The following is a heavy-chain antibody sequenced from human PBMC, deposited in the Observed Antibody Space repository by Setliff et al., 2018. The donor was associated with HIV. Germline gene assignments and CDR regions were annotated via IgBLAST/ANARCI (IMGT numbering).Heavy chain of an antibody. J-gene: IGHJ4*02. CDR2: IHYSRGS. CDR1: GVSISGPIGITYY. Sequence: PSETLSLTCSVSGVSISGPIGITYYWDWLRQPPGKGLEWIGNIHYSRGSSYNASLKSRVTISLDTSKNHFSLKLSSVAAADTAVYYCARRDGYSYGFYFDYWGQGTLVTVSS. V-gene: IGHV4-39*02. D-gene: IGHD5-18*01. CDR3: ARRDGYSYGFYFDY.